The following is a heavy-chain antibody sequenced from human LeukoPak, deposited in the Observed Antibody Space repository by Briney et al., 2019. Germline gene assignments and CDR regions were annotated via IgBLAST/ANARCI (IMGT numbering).Heavy chain of an antibody. D-gene: IGHD3-10*02. Sequence: ASLKVSCKTSGYTFSDFYMHWVRQAPGQGLEWMGWINPKTGGITYSQKFKGRVSMTRDTSMNTTHMELTGLTSGDTAVYYCAREWGPNYVQGWFDPWGQGTLVSVPS. V-gene: IGHV1-2*02. CDR1: GYTFSDFY. J-gene: IGHJ5*02. CDR2: INPKTGGI. CDR3: AREWGPNYVQGWFDP.